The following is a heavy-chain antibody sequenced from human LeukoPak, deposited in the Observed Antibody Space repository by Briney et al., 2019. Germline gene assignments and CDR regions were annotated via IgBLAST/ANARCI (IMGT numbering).Heavy chain of an antibody. J-gene: IGHJ5*02. V-gene: IGHV4-59*01. CDR2: ICYSGST. Sequence: SETLSLTCTVSGGSISSYYWSWIRQPPGKGLEWIGYICYSGSTNYNPSLKSRVTISVDTSKNQFSLKLSSVTAADTAVYYCARATYDSSGITTCWFDPWGQGTLVTVSS. CDR3: ARATYDSSGITTCWFDP. CDR1: GGSISSYY. D-gene: IGHD3-22*01.